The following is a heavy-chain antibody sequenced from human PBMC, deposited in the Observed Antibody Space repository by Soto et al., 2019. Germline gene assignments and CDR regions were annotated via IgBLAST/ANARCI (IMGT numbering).Heavy chain of an antibody. CDR1: GLTFSDRY. J-gene: IGHJ4*02. Sequence: GGSLRLSCSASGLTFSDRYMDWVRQAPGKGLEWVGRIRKKTNSYTSAYAESVKGRFIISRDDSTNSLYLQIRSLKTEDAAVYYCTTVNTGNNYFGYRGKGPRVTVSS. CDR3: TTVNTGNNYFGY. CDR2: IRKKTNSYTS. V-gene: IGHV3-72*01. D-gene: IGHD4-17*01.